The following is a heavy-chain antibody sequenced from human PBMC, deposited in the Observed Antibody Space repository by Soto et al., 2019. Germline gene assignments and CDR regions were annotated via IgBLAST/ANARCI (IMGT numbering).Heavy chain of an antibody. CDR2: IWYDGSNK. Sequence: GGSLRLSCAASGFTFSSYGMHWVRQAPGKGLEWVAVIWYDGSNKYYADSVKGRFTISRDNSKNTLYLQMNSLRAEDTAVYYCARDKNSYYVSSGFDYWGPGTLVTGSS. D-gene: IGHD3-22*01. J-gene: IGHJ4*02. CDR1: GFTFSSYG. CDR3: ARDKNSYYVSSGFDY. V-gene: IGHV3-33*01.